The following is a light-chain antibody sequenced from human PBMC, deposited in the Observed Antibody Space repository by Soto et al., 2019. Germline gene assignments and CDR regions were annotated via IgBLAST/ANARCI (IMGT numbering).Light chain of an antibody. CDR2: TTN. Sequence: QSVLTQPPSASVTPGQRVSISCSGSSSNIGNNTVNWYQQFPETAPRLLIYTTNQRPSGVPDPFSGSKSGTSASLAISGLQSEDEADYYCAAWDDSLNGPVFGGGTKLTVL. V-gene: IGLV1-44*01. CDR3: AAWDDSLNGPV. J-gene: IGLJ3*02. CDR1: SSNIGNNT.